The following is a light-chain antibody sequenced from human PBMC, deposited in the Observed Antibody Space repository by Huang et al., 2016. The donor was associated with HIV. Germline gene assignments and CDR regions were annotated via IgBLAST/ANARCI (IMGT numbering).Light chain of an antibody. CDR3: QERIQWPRLT. CDR2: RAA. V-gene: IGKV3-11*01. CDR1: QNVTDS. J-gene: IGKJ4*01. Sequence: EIVLTQSPATLSLSPGERATLSCRASQNVTDSLAWYRQKPGQAPSPLIYRAANRATGTPARFSGSGSGTDFTLTISSLEPEDFAIYYCQERIQWPRLTFGGGTKVEI.